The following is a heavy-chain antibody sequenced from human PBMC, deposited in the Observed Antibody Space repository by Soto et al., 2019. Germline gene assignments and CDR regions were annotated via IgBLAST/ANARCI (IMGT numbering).Heavy chain of an antibody. V-gene: IGHV1-69*02. CDR3: AQNDYGDYGWFDP. D-gene: IGHD4-17*01. Sequence: QVQLVQSGAEVKKPGSSVKVSCKASGGTFSSYTISWVRQAPGQGLEWMGRIIPILGIANYAQQFQGRVTITADKSTSTAYMELSSLRSEDTAVYYCAQNDYGDYGWFDPWGQGTLVTVSS. J-gene: IGHJ5*02. CDR1: GGTFSSYT. CDR2: IIPILGIA.